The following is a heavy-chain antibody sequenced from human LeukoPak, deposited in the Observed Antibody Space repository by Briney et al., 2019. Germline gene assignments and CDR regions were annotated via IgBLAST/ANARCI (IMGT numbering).Heavy chain of an antibody. D-gene: IGHD4-17*01. CDR2: IYYSGSA. Sequence: PSETLSLNCTVSGGSISSGDYYWSWIRQPPGKGLEWIGYIYYSGSAYYNPSLKSRVTISVDRSKNQFSLKLSSVTAADTAVYYCARVSAVRFSYYFDYWGQGTLVTVSS. V-gene: IGHV4-30-4*01. CDR3: ARVSAVRFSYYFDY. CDR1: GGSISSGDYY. J-gene: IGHJ4*02.